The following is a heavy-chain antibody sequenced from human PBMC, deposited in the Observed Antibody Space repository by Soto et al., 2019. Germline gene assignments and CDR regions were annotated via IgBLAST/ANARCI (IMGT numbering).Heavy chain of an antibody. D-gene: IGHD6-13*01. V-gene: IGHV4-34*01. J-gene: IGHJ6*02. CDR1: CGSGSGCD. CDR2: INHSGST. CDR3: ARLVQQQLVRYYYYYGMDV. Sequence: TLSLICDVHCGSGSGCDWSWIRRPPGKGLEWIGEINHSGSTNYDPSLKSRVTISVDTSKDQFSLKLSSVTAADTAVYYWARLVQQQLVRYYYYYGMDVWGQGTTVTAS.